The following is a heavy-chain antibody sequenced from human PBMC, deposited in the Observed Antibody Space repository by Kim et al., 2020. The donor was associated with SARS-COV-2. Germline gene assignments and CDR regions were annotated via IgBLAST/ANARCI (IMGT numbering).Heavy chain of an antibody. CDR3: ARRGFLEWLTFDN. J-gene: IGHJ4*02. Sequence: SETLSLTCSVSGASIRISSYYWGWIRQTPGKGLEWIGSIYYNGKTYYNPSLTSRVTMSIDTSKNQFSLKLASVTAADTAVYYCARRGFLEWLTFDNWGQGTLVTVSA. CDR1: GASIRISSYY. V-gene: IGHV4-39*01. D-gene: IGHD3-3*01. CDR2: IYYNGKT.